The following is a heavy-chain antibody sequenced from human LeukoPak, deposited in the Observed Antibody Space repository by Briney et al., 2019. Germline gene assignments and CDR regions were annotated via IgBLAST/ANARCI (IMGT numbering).Heavy chain of an antibody. Sequence: SVKVSCKASGYIFTTYYIHWVRQAPGQGLEWMGGIIPIFGTANYAQKFQGRVTITADESTSTAYMELSSLRSEDTAVYYCARATYYYDSSGYPIVFDPWGQGTLVTVSS. CDR1: GYIFTTYY. CDR3: ARATYYYDSSGYPIVFDP. V-gene: IGHV1-69*13. D-gene: IGHD3-22*01. CDR2: IIPIFGTA. J-gene: IGHJ5*02.